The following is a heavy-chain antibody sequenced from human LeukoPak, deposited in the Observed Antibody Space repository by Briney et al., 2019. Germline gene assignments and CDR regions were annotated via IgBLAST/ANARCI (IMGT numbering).Heavy chain of an antibody. V-gene: IGHV3-21*01. CDR1: GFTFSSYS. CDR2: ISSSSSYI. Sequence: GGSLRLSCAASGFTFSSYSMNWVRQAPGKGLEWVSSISSSSSYIYYADSVKGRFTISRDNAKNSLYLQMNSLRAEDTAVYYCARYRLAMYYFDYWGQGTLVTVSS. D-gene: IGHD2-2*01. J-gene: IGHJ4*02. CDR3: ARYRLAMYYFDY.